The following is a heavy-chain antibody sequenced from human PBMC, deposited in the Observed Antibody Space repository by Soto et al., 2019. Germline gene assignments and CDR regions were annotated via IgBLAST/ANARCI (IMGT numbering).Heavy chain of an antibody. CDR3: ARDRIQFSVDV. CDR1: GGSINNGGHY. J-gene: IGHJ6*02. Sequence: QVQLQESGPGLVKPSQTLSLICSVSGGSINNGGHYWSWIRQHPGKGLEWIGHIYKTGSTDFNPSLKDRLTISIDTSKNQFSLSLRSVTDADTAVYYCARDRIQFSVDVWGQGTTVTVSS. D-gene: IGHD5-18*01. V-gene: IGHV4-31*03. CDR2: IYKTGST.